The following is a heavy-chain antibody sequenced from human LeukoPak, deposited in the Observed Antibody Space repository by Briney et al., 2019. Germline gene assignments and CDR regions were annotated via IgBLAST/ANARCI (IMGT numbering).Heavy chain of an antibody. CDR3: AKNQKAAGPFDY. D-gene: IGHD6-13*01. CDR2: ISSSSATI. V-gene: IGHV3-48*01. CDR1: GFSFSAYN. Sequence: GGSLRLSCEGSGFSFSAYNMNWVRQAPGKGLESISYISSSSATIFYADSVKGRFTISRDNSKNTLYLQMNSLRAEDTAVYYCAKNQKAAGPFDYWGQGTLVTVSS. J-gene: IGHJ4*02.